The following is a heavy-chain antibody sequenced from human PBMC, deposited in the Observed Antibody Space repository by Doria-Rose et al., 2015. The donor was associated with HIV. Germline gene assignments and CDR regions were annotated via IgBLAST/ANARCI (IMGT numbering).Heavy chain of an antibody. D-gene: IGHD6-13*01. J-gene: IGHJ4*02. V-gene: IGHV2-26*01. CDR2: IFSDDGR. Sequence: ESGPVLVKPTETLTLTCTVSGVSLSSPGMGVSWIRQPPGKALEWLANIFSDDGRSYKTSLKSRLTISRSTSNSQVVLTMTDMDPVDTATYYCARIKSSRWYHKYYFDFWGRGTLVIVSA. CDR3: ARIKSSRWYHKYYFDF. CDR1: GVSLSSPGMG.